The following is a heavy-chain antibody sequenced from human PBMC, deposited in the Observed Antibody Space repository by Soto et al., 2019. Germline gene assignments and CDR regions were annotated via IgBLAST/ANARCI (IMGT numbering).Heavy chain of an antibody. CDR1: GFNVSSDY. CDR2: LSTGGFT. V-gene: IGHV3-53*01. D-gene: IGHD6-13*01. CDR3: ARDSETSSSWSLDY. Sequence: EVQLVESGGGLIQPGGSLRLSCVASGFNVSSDYMNWVRQAPGKGLEWVSVLSTGGFTYYADSVKGRFTISRDSSKNTLYLQMNSLRVEDTAVYYCARDSETSSSWSLDYWGQGVLVTVSS. J-gene: IGHJ4*02.